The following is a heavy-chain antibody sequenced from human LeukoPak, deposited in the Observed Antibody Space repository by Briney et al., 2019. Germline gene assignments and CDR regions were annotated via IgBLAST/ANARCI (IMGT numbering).Heavy chain of an antibody. Sequence: SETLSLTCAVYGGSFSGYSWSWIRQPPGKGLEWIGYIYHSGSTYYNPSLKSRVTISVDRSKNQFSLKLSSVTAADTAVYYCARWFGVYAFDIWGQGTMVTVSS. CDR2: IYHSGST. D-gene: IGHD3-10*01. CDR1: GGSFSGYS. V-gene: IGHV4-30-2*01. J-gene: IGHJ3*02. CDR3: ARWFGVYAFDI.